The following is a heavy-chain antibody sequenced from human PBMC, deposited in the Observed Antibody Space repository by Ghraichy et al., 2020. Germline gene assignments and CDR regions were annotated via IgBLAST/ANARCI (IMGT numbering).Heavy chain of an antibody. CDR2: INGRGDRT. CDR3: VTYSSSRQGNSFDF. Sequence: GGSLRLSCAASGFTFNNYDMTWVRQAPGKGLEWVSAINGRGDRTYYPDSVKGRFTISRDNSENTLYLQMNSLRAEDTAVYHCVTYSSSRQGNSFDFWGQGTLVTVSS. V-gene: IGHV3-23*01. J-gene: IGHJ4*02. D-gene: IGHD6-13*01. CDR1: GFTFNNYD.